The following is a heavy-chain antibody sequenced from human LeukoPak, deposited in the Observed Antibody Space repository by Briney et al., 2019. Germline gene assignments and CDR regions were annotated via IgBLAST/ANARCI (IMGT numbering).Heavy chain of an antibody. Sequence: SETLSLTCAVYGGSFSGYYWSRIRQPPGKGLEWIGEINHSGSTNYNPSLKSRVTISVDTSKNQFSLKLSSVTAADTAVYYCARDPLGNPFDYWGQGTLVTVSS. J-gene: IGHJ4*02. CDR3: ARDPLGNPFDY. CDR2: INHSGST. D-gene: IGHD1-26*01. V-gene: IGHV4-34*01. CDR1: GGSFSGYY.